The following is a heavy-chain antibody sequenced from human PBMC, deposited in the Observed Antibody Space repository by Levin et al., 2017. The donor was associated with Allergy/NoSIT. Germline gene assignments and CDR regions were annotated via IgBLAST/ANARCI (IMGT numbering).Heavy chain of an antibody. CDR3: SRGSRRLIDY. CDR2: ISYSGRI. Sequence: PSETLSLTCTVSGGSISISYWNWIRQPPGKGLEWIGYISYSGRIDYNPSLKSRVTISLDTSKNQFSLDLISVTAADTAMYYCSRGSRRLIDYWGQGTLVTVSS. CDR1: GGSISISY. D-gene: IGHD2-2*01. J-gene: IGHJ4*02. V-gene: IGHV4-59*01.